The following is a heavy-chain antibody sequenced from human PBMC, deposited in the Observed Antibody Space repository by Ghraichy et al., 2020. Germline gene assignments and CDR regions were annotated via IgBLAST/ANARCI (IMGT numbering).Heavy chain of an antibody. J-gene: IGHJ4*02. D-gene: IGHD1-26*01. CDR2: ISYDGSNK. V-gene: IGHV3-30*18. CDR1: GFTFSSYG. Sequence: GESLNISCAASGFTFSSYGMHWVRQAPGKGLEWVAVISYDGSNKYYADSVKGRFTISRDNSKNTLYLQMNSLRAEDTAVYYCAKGRRRGGSYLFDYWGQGTLVTVSS. CDR3: AKGRRRGGSYLFDY.